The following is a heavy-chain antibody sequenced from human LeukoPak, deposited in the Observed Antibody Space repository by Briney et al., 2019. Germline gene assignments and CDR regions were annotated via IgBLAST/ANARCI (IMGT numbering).Heavy chain of an antibody. CDR3: ARTSMGEVGARDFDY. CDR2: ISAYNGNT. Sequence: EASVTVSCKASGYTFTSYGISWVRQAPGQGLEWMGWISAYNGNTNYAQKLQGRVTMTTDTSTSTAYMELRSLRSDDAAVYYCARTSMGEVGARDFDYWGQGTLVTVSS. J-gene: IGHJ4*02. V-gene: IGHV1-18*01. CDR1: GYTFTSYG. D-gene: IGHD1-26*01.